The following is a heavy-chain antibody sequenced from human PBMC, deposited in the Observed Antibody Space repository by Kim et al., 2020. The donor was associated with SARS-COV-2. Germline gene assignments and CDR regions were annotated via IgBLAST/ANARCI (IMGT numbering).Heavy chain of an antibody. CDR3: ARKGGNSYYYGSGPLVY. CDR1: GFTFSSYW. CDR2: IKQDGSEK. Sequence: GGSLRLSCAASGFTFSSYWMSWVRQAPGKGLEWVANIKQDGSEKYYVDSVKGRFTISRDNAKNSLYLQMNSLRAEDTAVYYCARKGGNSYYYGSGPLVYWGQGTLVTVSS. V-gene: IGHV3-7*01. D-gene: IGHD3-10*01. J-gene: IGHJ4*02.